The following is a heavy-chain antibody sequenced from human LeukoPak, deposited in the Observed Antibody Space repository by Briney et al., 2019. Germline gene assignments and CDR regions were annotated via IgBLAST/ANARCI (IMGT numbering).Heavy chain of an antibody. V-gene: IGHV3-23*01. J-gene: IGHJ5*02. D-gene: IGHD2-2*01. CDR1: GFTFSSYA. CDR2: ISGSGGST. CDR3: AEDYTGYCSSTSCYVNWFDP. Sequence: GGSLRLSCAASGFTFSSYAMSWVRQAPGKGLEWVSAISGSGGSTYYADSVKGRFTISRDNSKNKLYLQMNSLRAEDTAVYYCAEDYTGYCSSTSCYVNWFDPWGQGTLVTVSS.